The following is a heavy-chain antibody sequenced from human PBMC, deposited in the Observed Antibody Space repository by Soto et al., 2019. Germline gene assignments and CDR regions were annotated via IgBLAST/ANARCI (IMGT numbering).Heavy chain of an antibody. CDR1: GFTFGNKG. Sequence: QVQLVESGGGVVQPGGSLRLSCAASGFTFGNKGIHWVRQAPGKGLEWVAIIRYDGSNKWHADSVKGRFTISRDNSKNTLYLQMNSLRAEDTAVYYGATEGSYCSVGNCRLDYWGQGTLVTVSS. J-gene: IGHJ4*02. CDR2: IRYDGSNK. V-gene: IGHV3-30*02. CDR3: ATEGSYCSVGNCRLDY. D-gene: IGHD2-15*01.